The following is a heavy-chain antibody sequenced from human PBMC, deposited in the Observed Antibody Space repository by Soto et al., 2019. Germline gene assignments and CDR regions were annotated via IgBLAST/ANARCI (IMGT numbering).Heavy chain of an antibody. V-gene: IGHV4-59*08. D-gene: IGHD6-13*01. CDR1: GGSISSYY. CDR3: ARFSYSSGWYYFDY. CDR2: IYYSGST. J-gene: IGHJ4*02. Sequence: PSETLSLTCTVSGGSISSYYWSRIRQPPGKGLEWVGYIYYSGSTNYNPSLKSRVTISVDTSKQQFSLKLSSVTAADTAVYYCARFSYSSGWYYFDYWGQGTLVTVSS.